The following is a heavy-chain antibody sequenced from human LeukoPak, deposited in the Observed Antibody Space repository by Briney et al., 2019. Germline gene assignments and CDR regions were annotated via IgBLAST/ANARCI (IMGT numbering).Heavy chain of an antibody. CDR2: IYYSGST. Sequence: PSETLSLTCTVSGGSISSSSYYWGWIRQPPGKGLEWIGSIYYSGSTYYNPSLKSRVTISVDTSKNQFSLKLSSVTAADTAVYYCARRRRPRGVYSSSYPVREGYYFDYWGQGTLVTVSS. CDR1: GGSISSSSYY. V-gene: IGHV4-39*01. CDR3: ARRRRPRGVYSSSYPVREGYYFDY. J-gene: IGHJ4*02. D-gene: IGHD6-6*01.